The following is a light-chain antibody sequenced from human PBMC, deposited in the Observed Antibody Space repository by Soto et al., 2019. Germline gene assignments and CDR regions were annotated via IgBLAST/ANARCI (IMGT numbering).Light chain of an antibody. CDR3: QQYNNWPRT. CDR1: QSVSSN. CDR2: GAS. J-gene: IGKJ1*01. V-gene: IGKV3-15*01. Sequence: EVGMSRSPSTVSVSPGERATLSCRASQSVSSNLAWYQQKPGQAPRLLIYGASTRATGIPARFSGSGSGTGFTLTISSLQSEDFAVYYCQQYNNWPRTFGQGTKVDIK.